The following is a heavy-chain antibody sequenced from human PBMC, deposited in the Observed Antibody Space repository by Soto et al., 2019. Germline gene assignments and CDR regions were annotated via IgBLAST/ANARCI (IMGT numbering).Heavy chain of an antibody. Sequence: QVQLVESGGGVVQPGRSLRLSCAASGFTFSSYAMHWVRQAPGKGLEWVAVISYDGSNKYYADSVKGRFTISRDNSKNTLYLQMNSLRAEDTAVYYCARDLYSSGWYNGIDYWGQGTLVTVSS. D-gene: IGHD6-19*01. V-gene: IGHV3-30-3*01. CDR2: ISYDGSNK. J-gene: IGHJ4*02. CDR1: GFTFSSYA. CDR3: ARDLYSSGWYNGIDY.